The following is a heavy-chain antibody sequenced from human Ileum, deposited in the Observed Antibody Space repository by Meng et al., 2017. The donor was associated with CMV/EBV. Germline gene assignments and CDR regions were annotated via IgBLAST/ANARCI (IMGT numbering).Heavy chain of an antibody. CDR2: VFFSGST. Sequence: GSLRLSCTVSGVSINTYYWSWIRQPPGKGLEWIGYVFFSGSTTYNPSLKGRVAMSVDGSKSQFYLNLTSVTSADTAVYYCATFGGNSGWLDHWSQGTLVTGSS. CDR3: ATFGGNSGWLDH. CDR1: GVSINTYY. D-gene: IGHD4-23*01. V-gene: IGHV4-59*01. J-gene: IGHJ5*02.